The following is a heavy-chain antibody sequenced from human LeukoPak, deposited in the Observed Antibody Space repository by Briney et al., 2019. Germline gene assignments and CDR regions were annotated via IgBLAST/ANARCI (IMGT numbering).Heavy chain of an antibody. Sequence: GGSLRLSCAASGFTFSRHAMNWVRQAPGKGLEWVSSITSSGSYRYHSDSVKGRFTISRDNAKNSLYLQMNSLRVEDTAAYYCASENIVDTSGALFDYWGQGTLVTVSS. CDR2: ITSSGSYR. CDR3: ASENIVDTSGALFDY. D-gene: IGHD5-12*01. V-gene: IGHV3-21*01. J-gene: IGHJ4*02. CDR1: GFTFSRHA.